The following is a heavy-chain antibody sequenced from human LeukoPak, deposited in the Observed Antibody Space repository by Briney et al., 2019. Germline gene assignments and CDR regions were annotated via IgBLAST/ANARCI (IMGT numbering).Heavy chain of an antibody. CDR1: GGTFSSYV. J-gene: IGHJ4*02. V-gene: IGHV1-69*13. CDR3: AREAHSSTSSVES. D-gene: IGHD2-2*01. CDR2: IIPKFGTA. Sequence: GASVKVSCKASGGTFSSYVISWVRQAPGQGLEWMGGIIPKFGTANYAQKFQGRVTITADESTSTAYMELSSLRSEDTAVYYCAREAHSSTSSVESWGQGTLVTVSS.